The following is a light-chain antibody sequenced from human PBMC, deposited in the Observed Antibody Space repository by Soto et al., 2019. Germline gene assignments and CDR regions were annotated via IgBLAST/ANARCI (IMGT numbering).Light chain of an antibody. V-gene: IGKV1-5*01. CDR1: QSISTW. J-gene: IGKJ4*01. CDR2: SAS. Sequence: DVQMTQSPSTLSASVGDRVIITCGASQSISTWLSWYQQKPGEGPKLLIYSASTLQSGVPSRFNGSGSGTEFTLTISGLQPLVMTTYYCQQYDGIFGGGTRVEIK. CDR3: QQYDGI.